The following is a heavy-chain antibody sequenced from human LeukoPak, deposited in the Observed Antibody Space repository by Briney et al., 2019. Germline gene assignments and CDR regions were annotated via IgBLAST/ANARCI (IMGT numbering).Heavy chain of an antibody. D-gene: IGHD2-21*01. V-gene: IGHV3-23*01. J-gene: IGHJ5*01. Sequence: GGSLRLSCVASGFSFGNYAMSWVRQAPGKGLQWVSQISGTGGATWYAGFARDRFTISRDNSKKTMYLQMSGLRVEDTAMYYCVKDPRDTYGTNWFVSWGQGTLLIVSS. CDR2: ISGTGGAT. CDR1: GFSFGNYA. CDR3: VKDPRDTYGTNWFVS.